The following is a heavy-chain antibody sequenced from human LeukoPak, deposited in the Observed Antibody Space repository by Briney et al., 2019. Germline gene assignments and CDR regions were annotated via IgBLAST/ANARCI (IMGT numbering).Heavy chain of an antibody. V-gene: IGHV3-21*01. CDR1: GFTFSSYS. CDR2: ISSSSSYI. Sequence: GGSLRLSCAASGFTFSSYSMNWVRQAPGKGLEWVSSISSSSSYIYYADSVKGRFAISRDNAKNSLYLQMNSLRAEDTAVYYCARDLRWATSYFDYWGQGTLVTVSS. CDR3: ARDLRWATSYFDY. D-gene: IGHD5-24*01. J-gene: IGHJ4*02.